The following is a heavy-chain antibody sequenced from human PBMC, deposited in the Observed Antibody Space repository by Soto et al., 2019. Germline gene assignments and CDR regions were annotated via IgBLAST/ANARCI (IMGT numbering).Heavy chain of an antibody. CDR3: SRMFADYDFWSGSEYYFDY. Sequence: SETLSLTCTVSGGSISSGGYYWSWIRQHPGKGLEWIGYIYYSGSTYYNPSLKSRVTISVDTSKSQFSLKLSSVTAADTAVFFCSRMFADYDFWSGSEYYFDYWGQGTLVTVSS. J-gene: IGHJ4*02. CDR2: IYYSGST. D-gene: IGHD3-3*01. V-gene: IGHV4-31*03. CDR1: GGSISSGGYY.